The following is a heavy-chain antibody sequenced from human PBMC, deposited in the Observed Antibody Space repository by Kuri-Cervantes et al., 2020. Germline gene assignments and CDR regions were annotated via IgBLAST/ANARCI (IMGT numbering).Heavy chain of an antibody. CDR1: GGSISSSSYY. CDR3: ARTFWSGYSNWFDP. Sequence: SETLSLTCTVSGGSISSSSYYWGWIRQPPGKGLEWIGSIYHSGSTYYNPSLKSRVTISVDRSKNQFSLKLSSVTAADTAVYYCARTFWSGYSNWFDPWGQGTLVTVSS. J-gene: IGHJ5*02. CDR2: IYHSGST. D-gene: IGHD3-3*01. V-gene: IGHV4-39*07.